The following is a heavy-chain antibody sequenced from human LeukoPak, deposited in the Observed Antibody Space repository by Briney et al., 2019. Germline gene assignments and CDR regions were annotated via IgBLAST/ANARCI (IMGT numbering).Heavy chain of an antibody. V-gene: IGHV1-2*02. D-gene: IGHD2-15*01. CDR3: AGEYCSGGSCRQGFDY. CDR2: INPNSGDK. J-gene: IGHJ4*02. CDR1: GYTFTDYY. Sequence: ASVKVSCKASGYTFTDYYMHWVRQAPGQGLEWMGWINPNSGDKNHAQNFQARVTLTRDTSISTAYMELSSLRSDDSAVYYCAGEYCSGGSCRQGFDYWGQGTLVTVSS.